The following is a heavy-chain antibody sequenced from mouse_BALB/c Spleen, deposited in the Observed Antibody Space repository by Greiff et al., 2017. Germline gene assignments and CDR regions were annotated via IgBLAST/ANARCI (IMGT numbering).Heavy chain of an antibody. CDR2: ISSGGSYT. D-gene: IGHD2-5*01. Sequence: EVKLVESGGGLVKPGGSLKLSCAASGFTFSSYTMSWVRQTPEKRLEWVATISSGGSYTYYPDSVKGRFTISRDNAKNTLYLQMSSLKSEDTAMYYCTRDSKGTMDYWGQGTSVTVSS. CDR3: TRDSKGTMDY. V-gene: IGHV5-6-4*01. J-gene: IGHJ4*01. CDR1: GFTFSSYT.